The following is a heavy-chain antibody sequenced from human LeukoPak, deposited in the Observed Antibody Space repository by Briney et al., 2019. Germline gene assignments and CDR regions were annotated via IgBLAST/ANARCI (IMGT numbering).Heavy chain of an antibody. CDR2: IKGDGSEK. Sequence: PGGSLRLSCAASGFTFSNYWMNWVRQAPGKGLEWVANIKGDGSEKSYVDSVKGRFTISRDNTKNTLYLQMNSLRAEDTAVYYCAKAPYDILTGYYSPEIDYWGQGTLVTVSS. CDR3: AKAPYDILTGYYSPEIDY. J-gene: IGHJ4*02. D-gene: IGHD3-9*01. CDR1: GFTFSNYW. V-gene: IGHV3-7*01.